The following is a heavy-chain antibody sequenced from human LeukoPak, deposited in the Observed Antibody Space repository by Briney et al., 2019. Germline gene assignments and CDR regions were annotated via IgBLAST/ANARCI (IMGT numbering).Heavy chain of an antibody. CDR1: GFTFSSYA. Sequence: GGSLRLSCAASGFTFSSYAMSWVRQAPGKGLEWVSAISGSGGSTYYADSVKGRFTISRDNSKNTLYLQMNSLRAEDTAVYYCARAGDCTNGICYTADFDYWGQGTLVTVSS. D-gene: IGHD2-8*01. CDR3: ARAGDCTNGICYTADFDY. CDR2: ISGSGGST. J-gene: IGHJ4*02. V-gene: IGHV3-23*01.